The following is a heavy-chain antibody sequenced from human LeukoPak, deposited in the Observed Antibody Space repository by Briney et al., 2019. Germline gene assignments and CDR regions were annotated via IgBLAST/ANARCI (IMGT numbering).Heavy chain of an antibody. CDR1: GGSISGYY. V-gene: IGHV4-59*08. J-gene: IGHJ2*01. CDR3: ARGFVARRAYWYFDL. Sequence: PSETLSLTCTVSGGSISGYYWSWIRQPPGKGLEWIGYLYYSGSTNYNPSLKSRVTISVDTSKNQFSLKLSSVTAADTAVYYCARGFVARRAYWYFDLWGRGTLVTVSS. D-gene: IGHD2-15*01. CDR2: LYYSGST.